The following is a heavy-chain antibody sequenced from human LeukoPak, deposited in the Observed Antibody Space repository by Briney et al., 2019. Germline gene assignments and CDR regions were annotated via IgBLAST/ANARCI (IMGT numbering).Heavy chain of an antibody. J-gene: IGHJ4*02. CDR2: IFHIGTT. CDR1: GYSISSGNS. V-gene: IGHV4-38-2*01. Sequence: PSETLSLTCAVSGYSISSGNSGGWFRRPPGKGLKWFGSIFHIGTTYYNPSLKSRVTISVDTSKNQFSLKLSSVTAADTAVYYCARLGGRYCSSTSCYGQDLFDYWGQGTLVTVSS. CDR3: ARLGGRYCSSTSCYGQDLFDY. D-gene: IGHD2-2*01.